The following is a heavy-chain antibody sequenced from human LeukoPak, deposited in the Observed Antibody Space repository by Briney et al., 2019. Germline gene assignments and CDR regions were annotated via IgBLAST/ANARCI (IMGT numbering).Heavy chain of an antibody. V-gene: IGHV1-2*02. CDR2: INPNSGGT. CDR1: GYTFTGYY. D-gene: IGHD3-22*01. Sequence: ASVKVSCKASGYTFTGYYMHWVRQAPGQGLEWMGWINPNSGGTNCAQKFQGRVTMTRDTSISTAYMELSRLRSDDTAVYCCARGTYYDSSGYAYWGQGTLVTVSS. J-gene: IGHJ4*02. CDR3: ARGTYYDSSGYAY.